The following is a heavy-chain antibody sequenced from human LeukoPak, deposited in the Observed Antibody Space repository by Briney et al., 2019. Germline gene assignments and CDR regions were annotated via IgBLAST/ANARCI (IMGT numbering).Heavy chain of an antibody. D-gene: IGHD5-24*01. CDR3: ARGVTMATISPYDY. Sequence: SGGSLRLSCAASGFTFSSYWMHWVRQAPGKGLVWVSRINSGGSSTYYADSVKGRFTISRDNAVNTLYLQMNSLRAEDTAVYYCARGVTMATISPYDYWGQGTLVTVSS. CDR1: GFTFSSYW. J-gene: IGHJ4*02. CDR2: INSGGSST. V-gene: IGHV3-74*01.